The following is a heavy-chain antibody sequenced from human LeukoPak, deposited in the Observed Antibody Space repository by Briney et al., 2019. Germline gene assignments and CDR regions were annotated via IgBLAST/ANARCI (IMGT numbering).Heavy chain of an antibody. J-gene: IGHJ4*02. Sequence: GRFTITRDNAKNSLYLQMNSLRAGDTAVYYCARDFYSYPYFDYWGQGTLVTVSS. D-gene: IGHD2-15*01. CDR3: ARDFYSYPYFDY. V-gene: IGHV3-48*03.